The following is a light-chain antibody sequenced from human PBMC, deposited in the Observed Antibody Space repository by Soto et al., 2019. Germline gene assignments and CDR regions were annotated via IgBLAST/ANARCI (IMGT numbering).Light chain of an antibody. V-gene: IGLV3-21*04. CDR1: NIGSKS. J-gene: IGLJ1*01. Sequence: SYELTQPPSVSVAPGKTARXTCGGNNIGSKSVHWYQQKPGQAPVLVIYYDSDRPSGIPERFSGSNSGNTATLTISRVEAGDEADYYCQVWDSSSDRYVFGTGTKLTVL. CDR2: YDS. CDR3: QVWDSSSDRYV.